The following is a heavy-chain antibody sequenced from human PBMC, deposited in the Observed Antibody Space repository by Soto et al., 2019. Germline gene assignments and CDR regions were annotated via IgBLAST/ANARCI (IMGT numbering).Heavy chain of an antibody. CDR2: IYHSGST. CDR3: ASVSESYDDIWGSYGYYMDV. Sequence: SETLSLTCAVSGGSISSSNWWSLVRQPPGKGLEWIGEIYHSGSTNYNPSLKSRVTISVDTSKNQFSLKLSSVTAADTAVYYCASVSESYDDIWGSYGYYMDVWGKGTTVTVSS. D-gene: IGHD3-16*01. V-gene: IGHV4-4*02. J-gene: IGHJ6*03. CDR1: GGSISSSNW.